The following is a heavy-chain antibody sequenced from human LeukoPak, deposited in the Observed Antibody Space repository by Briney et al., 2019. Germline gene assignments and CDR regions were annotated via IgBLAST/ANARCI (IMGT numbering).Heavy chain of an antibody. Sequence: PGGSLRLSCAASGFTFSTYWMSWVRQAPGKGLEWVSSISSSSSYIYYADSVKGRFTISRDNAKNSLYLQMNSLRAEDTAVYYCARGGSYQSDYWGQGTLVTVSS. CDR3: ARGGSYQSDY. CDR1: GFTFSTYW. D-gene: IGHD1-26*01. V-gene: IGHV3-21*01. CDR2: ISSSSSYI. J-gene: IGHJ4*02.